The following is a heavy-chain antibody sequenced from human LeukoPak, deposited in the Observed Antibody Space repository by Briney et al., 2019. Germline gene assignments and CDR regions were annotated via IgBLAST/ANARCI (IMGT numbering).Heavy chain of an antibody. J-gene: IGHJ4*02. D-gene: IGHD3-22*01. CDR2: IKQDGSEK. CDR1: GFTFSSYW. CDR3: AREGDSSGYDPSSFFDY. Sequence: GGSLRLSCAASGFTFSSYWMSWVRQAPGKGLEWVANIKQDGSEKCYVDSVKGRFTISRDNAKNSLYLQMNSLRAEDTAVYYCAREGDSSGYDPSSFFDYWGQGTLVTVSS. V-gene: IGHV3-7*01.